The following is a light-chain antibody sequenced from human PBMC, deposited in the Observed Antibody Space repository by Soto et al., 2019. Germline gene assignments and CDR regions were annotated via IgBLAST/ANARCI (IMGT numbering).Light chain of an antibody. CDR3: HQYADSPQT. CDR1: QSVSSSF. CDR2: AAS. Sequence: EVVLTQSPGTLSLSPGERATLSCRASQSVSSSFLAWYQQKPGQAPRLLIHAASTGATGIPARFRGSGSGTDFTITISSLEPEDAAVYFCHQYADSPQTFGQGTKVEIQ. J-gene: IGKJ2*01. V-gene: IGKV3-20*01.